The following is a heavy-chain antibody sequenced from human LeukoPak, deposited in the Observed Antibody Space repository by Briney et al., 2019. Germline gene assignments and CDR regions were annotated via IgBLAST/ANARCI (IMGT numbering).Heavy chain of an antibody. CDR3: ARDRYVGATTAGDSDS. CDR1: GSTFSDYY. D-gene: IGHD1-26*01. CDR2: IGSSGSTI. J-gene: IGHJ4*02. V-gene: IGHV3-11*01. Sequence: AGGSLRLSCAASGSTFSDYYMSWIRQAPGKGLEWVSYIGSSGSTIYYADSVKGRFTISRDNAKNSLYLQMNSLRAEDTAVYYCARDRYVGATTAGDSDSWGQGTLVTVSS.